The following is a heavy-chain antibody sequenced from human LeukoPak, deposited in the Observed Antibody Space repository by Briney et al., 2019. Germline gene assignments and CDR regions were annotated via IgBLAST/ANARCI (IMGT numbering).Heavy chain of an antibody. CDR2: INHSGST. Sequence: SETLSLTCAVYGGSFSGYYWSWIRQPPGKGLEWIGEINHSGSTNYNPSLKRRVTISVDTSKNQFSLKLSSVTAADTAVYYCARDPYCSSTSCYVRDAFDIWGQGTMVTVSS. CDR1: GGSFSGYY. D-gene: IGHD2-2*01. V-gene: IGHV4-34*01. CDR3: ARDPYCSSTSCYVRDAFDI. J-gene: IGHJ3*02.